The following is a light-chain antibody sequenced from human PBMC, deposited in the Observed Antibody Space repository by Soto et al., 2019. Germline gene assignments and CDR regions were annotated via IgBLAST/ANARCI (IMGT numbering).Light chain of an antibody. CDR2: GAS. Sequence: ENVLTQSPATLSLSPGERATLSCRASQNLSTYLAWYQQKPGQAPRLLIYGASTRATGIPARFSGSVSGTEFTLTISSLQSEDFAVYYCQQYNNWPPITFGQGTRLEIK. V-gene: IGKV3-15*01. J-gene: IGKJ5*01. CDR3: QQYNNWPPIT. CDR1: QNLSTY.